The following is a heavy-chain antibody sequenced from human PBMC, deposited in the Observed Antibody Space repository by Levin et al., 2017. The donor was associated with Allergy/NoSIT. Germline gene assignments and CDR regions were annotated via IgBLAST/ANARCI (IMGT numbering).Heavy chain of an antibody. CDR2: ISYDGSNK. J-gene: IGHJ4*02. CDR3: ARDRDILTGDFPERPPGY. D-gene: IGHD3-9*01. Sequence: GGSLRLSCAASGFTFSSYAMHWVRQAPGKGLEWVAVISYDGSNKYYADSVKGRFTISRDNSKNTLYLHMTSLRAEDTAVYDCARDRDILTGDFPERPPGYWGQGTLVTVSS. V-gene: IGHV3-30-3*01. CDR1: GFTFSSYA.